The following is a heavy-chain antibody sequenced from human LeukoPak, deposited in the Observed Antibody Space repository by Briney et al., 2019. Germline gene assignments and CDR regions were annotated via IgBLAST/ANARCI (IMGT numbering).Heavy chain of an antibody. J-gene: IGHJ4*02. V-gene: IGHV3-23*01. CDR1: GFTFGIYA. D-gene: IGHD5-12*01. Sequence: GGSLRLSCAASGFTFGIYAMSWVRQAPGQGLDWVSAISARDGSTYYADSVKGRFTISRDNSKNTLDLQMNSLRAEDTAVYYCAKDDAWVRYQDWGQGTLVTVSS. CDR2: ISARDGST. CDR3: AKDDAWVRYQD.